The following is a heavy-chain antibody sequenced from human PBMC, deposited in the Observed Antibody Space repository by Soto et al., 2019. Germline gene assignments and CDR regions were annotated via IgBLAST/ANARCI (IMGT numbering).Heavy chain of an antibody. V-gene: IGHV3-7*03. D-gene: IGHD2-15*01. CDR1: GFTFSTYW. J-gene: IGHJ5*02. Sequence: LRLSCAVSGFTFSTYWMSWVRQAPGKGLEWVAKINQDGSEKDYVDSVKGRFTISRDNAKKSLYMQMNSLRAEDTAVYYCARDRDIAGQFDPWGQGTLVTVSS. CDR3: ARDRDIAGQFDP. CDR2: INQDGSEK.